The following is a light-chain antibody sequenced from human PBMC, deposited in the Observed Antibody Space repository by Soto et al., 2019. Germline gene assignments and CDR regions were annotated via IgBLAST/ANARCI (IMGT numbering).Light chain of an antibody. Sequence: QSALTQPASVSGSPGQWSTISCTGTSSDVGSYNFVSWYQHHPGKAPNLMIYDVSDRPSGVSNRFSGSKSANTASLTISGLQAEDESDYFCSAYASSSTYVFGSGSKLTVL. CDR2: DVS. V-gene: IGLV2-14*03. J-gene: IGLJ1*01. CDR1: SSDVGSYNF. CDR3: SAYASSSTYV.